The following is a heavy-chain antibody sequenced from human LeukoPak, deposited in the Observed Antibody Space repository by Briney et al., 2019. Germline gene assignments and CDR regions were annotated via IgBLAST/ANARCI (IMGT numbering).Heavy chain of an antibody. CDR1: GFTFNSYG. Sequence: GRSLRLSCAASGFTFNSYGMHWVRQAPGKGLEWVAVISYDGSNKYYADSVKGRFTISRDNSKNTLYLQMNSLRAEDTAVYYCAKDQGSSWYGGMDVWGQGTTVTVSS. V-gene: IGHV3-30*18. D-gene: IGHD6-13*01. CDR2: ISYDGSNK. J-gene: IGHJ6*02. CDR3: AKDQGSSWYGGMDV.